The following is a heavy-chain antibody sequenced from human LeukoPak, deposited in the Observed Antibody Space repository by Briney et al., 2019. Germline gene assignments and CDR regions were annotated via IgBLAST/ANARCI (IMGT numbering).Heavy chain of an antibody. CDR1: GLTFSSYE. CDR2: ISSSGSTI. CDR3: ARAYYGSGPLYYFDY. D-gene: IGHD3-10*01. Sequence: GGSLRLSCAASGLTFSSYEMNWVRQAPGKGLEWVSYISSSGSTIYYADSVKGRFTISRDSAKNSLYLQMNSLRAEDTAVYYCARAYYGSGPLYYFDYWGQGTLVTVSS. V-gene: IGHV3-48*03. J-gene: IGHJ4*02.